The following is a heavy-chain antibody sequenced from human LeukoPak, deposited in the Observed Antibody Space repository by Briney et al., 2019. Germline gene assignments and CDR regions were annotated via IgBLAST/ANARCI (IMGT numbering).Heavy chain of an antibody. Sequence: PSQTLSLTCTVSGGSISSGGYYWSWIRQPPGKELEWIGYIYYSGSTNYNPSLKSRVTISVDTSKNQFSLKLGSVTAADTAVYYCARVDNSNWSFFDPWGQGTLVTVSS. J-gene: IGHJ5*02. CDR3: ARVDNSNWSFFDP. D-gene: IGHD6-13*01. CDR2: IYYSGST. V-gene: IGHV4-61*08. CDR1: GGSISSGGYY.